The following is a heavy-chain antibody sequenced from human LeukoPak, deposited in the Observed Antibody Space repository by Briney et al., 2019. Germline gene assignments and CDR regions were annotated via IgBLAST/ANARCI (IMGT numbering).Heavy chain of an antibody. V-gene: IGHV4-39*07. CDR1: GGSISSSSYY. Sequence: SETPSLTCTVSGGSISSSSYYWGWIRQPPGKGLEWIGSIYHSGSTYYNPSLKSRVTISVDTSKNQFSLKLSSVTAADTAVYYCARADPQLNDGGYFDYWGQGTLVTVSS. D-gene: IGHD1-1*01. CDR3: ARADPQLNDGGYFDY. CDR2: IYHSGST. J-gene: IGHJ4*02.